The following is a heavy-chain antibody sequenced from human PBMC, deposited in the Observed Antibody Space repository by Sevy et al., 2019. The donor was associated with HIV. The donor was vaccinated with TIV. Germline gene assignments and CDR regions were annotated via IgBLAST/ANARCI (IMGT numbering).Heavy chain of an antibody. D-gene: IGHD4-17*01. CDR1: GFIFSSYE. V-gene: IGHV3-48*03. Sequence: GGSLRLSCAASGFIFSSYEMSWVRQAPGKVLEWVSHISQSGGTTYCSDSVEGRFTISRDNAKNSLYLQMNSLRAEDTAIYYCARDLPPSATTVAHFDYWGQGTLVTVSS. J-gene: IGHJ4*02. CDR3: ARDLPPSATTVAHFDY. CDR2: ISQSGGTT.